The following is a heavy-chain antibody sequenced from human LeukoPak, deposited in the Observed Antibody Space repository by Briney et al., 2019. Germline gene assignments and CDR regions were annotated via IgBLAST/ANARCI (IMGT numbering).Heavy chain of an antibody. J-gene: IGHJ4*02. CDR1: GGTFSSYA. CDR3: ASSFSSGWYSSGGIDY. CDR2: IIPIFGTA. D-gene: IGHD6-19*01. Sequence: ASVKVSCKASGGTFSSYAISWVRQAPGQGLEWMGRIIPIFGTANYAQKFQGRVTLTTDESTSTAYMELGSLRSEDTAVYYCASSFSSGWYSSGGIDYWGQRTLVTVSS. V-gene: IGHV1-69*05.